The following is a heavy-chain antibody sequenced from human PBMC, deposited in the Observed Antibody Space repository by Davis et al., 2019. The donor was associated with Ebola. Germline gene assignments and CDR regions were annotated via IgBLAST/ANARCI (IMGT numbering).Heavy chain of an antibody. CDR2: INHSGST. CDR1: GGSISSSNW. CDR3: ARVFRKYCSSTSCPIDY. J-gene: IGHJ4*02. Sequence: SETLSLTCAVSGGSISSSNWWSWVRQPPGKGLEWIGEINHSGSTNYNPSLKSRVTISVDTSKNQFSLKLSSVTAADTAVYYCARVFRKYCSSTSCPIDYWGQGTLVTVSS. D-gene: IGHD2-2*01. V-gene: IGHV4-4*02.